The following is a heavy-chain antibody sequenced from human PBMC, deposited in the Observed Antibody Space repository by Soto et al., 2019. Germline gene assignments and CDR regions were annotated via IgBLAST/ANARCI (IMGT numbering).Heavy chain of an antibody. CDR2: FDPEDGET. CDR3: ATVGATGSPYYMDV. D-gene: IGHD3-9*01. J-gene: IGHJ6*03. CDR1: GYTLTELA. V-gene: IGHV1-24*01. Sequence: ASVKVSCKVSGYTLTELAMHWVRQGPGKGLEWMGGFDPEDGETIYAQKFQGRVTMTEDTSTDTAYMELSSLRSEDTAVYYCATVGATGSPYYMDVWGKGTTVTVSS.